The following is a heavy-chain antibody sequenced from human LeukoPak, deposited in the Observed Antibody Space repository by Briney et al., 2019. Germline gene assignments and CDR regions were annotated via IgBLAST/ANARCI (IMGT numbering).Heavy chain of an antibody. CDR1: GFTFSSYA. D-gene: IGHD1-26*01. V-gene: IGHV3-30-3*01. Sequence: GGSLRLSCAASGFTFSSYAMHWVRQAPGKGLEWVAVISYDGSNKYYADSVKGRFTISRDNSKNTLYLQMNSLRAEDTAVYYCARETGGSYFGYWGQGTLVTVSS. CDR2: ISYDGSNK. CDR3: ARETGGSYFGY. J-gene: IGHJ4*02.